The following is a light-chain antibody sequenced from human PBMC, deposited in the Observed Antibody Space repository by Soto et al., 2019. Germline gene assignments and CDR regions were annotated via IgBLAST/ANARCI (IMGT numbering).Light chain of an antibody. CDR3: QQYVGPRFT. Sequence: EIVLTQSPDTLSLSPGERATLSCRASQSFSSSYLAWYQQRRGQPPRLLIYGTSKRATGIPDRFSGSGFDTDFTLTISRLDPEDSAVYYCQQYVGPRFTFGQGTRLEIK. J-gene: IGKJ5*01. CDR2: GTS. CDR1: QSFSSSY. V-gene: IGKV3-20*01.